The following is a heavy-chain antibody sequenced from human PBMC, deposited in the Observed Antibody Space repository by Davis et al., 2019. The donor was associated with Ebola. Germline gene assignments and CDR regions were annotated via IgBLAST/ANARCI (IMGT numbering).Heavy chain of an antibody. J-gene: IGHJ5*02. CDR3: ARYPVFAYYYGSGSPFDP. V-gene: IGHV4-4*02. CDR2: ISQSGST. CDR1: GGSISSSNW. D-gene: IGHD3-10*01. Sequence: SETLSLTCAVSGGSISSSNWWSWVRQPPGKGLEWIGEISQSGSTNYNPSLKSRVTISVDTSKNQFSLKLSSVTAADTAVYYCARYPVFAYYYGSGSPFDPWGQGTLVTVSS.